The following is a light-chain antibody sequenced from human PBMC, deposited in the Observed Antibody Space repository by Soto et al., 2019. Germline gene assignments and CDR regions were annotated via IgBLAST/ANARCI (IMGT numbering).Light chain of an antibody. CDR1: QSISSW. V-gene: IGKV1-5*01. Sequence: DIQMTQSPSTLSASVGDRVTITCRASQSISSWLAWYQQKPGKAPKVLIYDASSLESGVPSRFSGSGYGTEFILTISSLQPDDFATYYCQHYGGMWTFGQGTKVDIK. CDR2: DAS. J-gene: IGKJ1*01. CDR3: QHYGGMWT.